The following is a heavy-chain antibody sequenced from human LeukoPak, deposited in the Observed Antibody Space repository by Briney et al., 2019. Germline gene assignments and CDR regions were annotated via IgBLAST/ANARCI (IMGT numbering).Heavy chain of an antibody. CDR2: ISYDGSNK. CDR3: AREGEAYCGGDCYQAWFDP. CDR1: GFTFSSYD. V-gene: IGHV3-30*04. D-gene: IGHD2-21*02. Sequence: GRSLRLSCAGSGFTFSSYDMHWVRQAPGKGLEWVAVISYDGSNKYYADSVKGRFTISRDNSKNTLYLQMNSLRAEDTAVYYCAREGEAYCGGDCYQAWFDPWGQGTLVTVSS. J-gene: IGHJ5*02.